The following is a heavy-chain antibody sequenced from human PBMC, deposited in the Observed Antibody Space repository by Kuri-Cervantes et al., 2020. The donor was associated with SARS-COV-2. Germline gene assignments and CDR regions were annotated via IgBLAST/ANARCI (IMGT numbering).Heavy chain of an antibody. D-gene: IGHD2/OR15-2a*01. CDR3: ARGAID. CDR1: GVSVTTFGSY. Sequence: SQTLSLTCAVSGVSVTTFGSYWTWIRQPPGKGLGWVGYIYYNGSTYYNPSLRSRVIVSVDRSKNQFSLNLNSVTAADTALYYCARGAIDWGQGTLVTVSS. J-gene: IGHJ4*02. CDR2: IYYNGST. V-gene: IGHV4-31*02.